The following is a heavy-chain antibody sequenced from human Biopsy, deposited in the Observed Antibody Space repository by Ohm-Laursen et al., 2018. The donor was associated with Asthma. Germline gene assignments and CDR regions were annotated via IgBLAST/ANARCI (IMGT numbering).Heavy chain of an antibody. CDR2: ISVYNGNT. D-gene: IGHD3-10*01. J-gene: IGHJ6*02. CDR3: ARAVDYSHYYGIDV. V-gene: IGHV1-18*01. CDR1: GYTFNSAG. Sequence: SVKVSCKTSGYTFNSAGITWVRQVPGQGLEWMGWISVYNGNTKVAQRLQDRVTMITDTSTSTAYMELRSLRSDDTAVYFCARAVDYSHYYGIDVWGQGTTVTVS.